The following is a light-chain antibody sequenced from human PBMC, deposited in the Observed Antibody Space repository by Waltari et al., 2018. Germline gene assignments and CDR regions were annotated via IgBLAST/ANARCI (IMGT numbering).Light chain of an antibody. CDR2: VNSDGSP. CDR1: SGHSSNI. CDR3: QTGGHGTWV. J-gene: IGLJ3*02. Sequence: QLVLTQSPSASASLGASVKLTCTLDSGHSSNIIAWLQQQPEKGPRYLMKVNSDGSPSKGDEIPDRFSGSSSWAERYLAVSSLQSEDEADYYCQTGGHGTWVFGGGTKLTVL. V-gene: IGLV4-69*01.